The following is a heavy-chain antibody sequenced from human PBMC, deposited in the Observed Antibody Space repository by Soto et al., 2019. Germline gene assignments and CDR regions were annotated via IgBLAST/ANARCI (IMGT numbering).Heavy chain of an antibody. V-gene: IGHV3-30*18. D-gene: IGHD3-10*01. Sequence: QVQLVEAVGGGVQPGRSLRLSCAASGFTFSSYGMHWVRQAPGKGLEWLAVIAYDGSNHYYADSVKGRFTISRDNSKNTLYLQMNRLRAEDTAVYYCAKCREGFGEFSHWGQGTLVPVSS. J-gene: IGHJ4*02. CDR1: GFTFSSYG. CDR2: IAYDGSNH. CDR3: AKCREGFGEFSH.